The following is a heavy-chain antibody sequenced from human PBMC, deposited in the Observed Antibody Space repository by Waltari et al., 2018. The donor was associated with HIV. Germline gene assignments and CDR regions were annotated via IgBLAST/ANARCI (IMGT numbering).Heavy chain of an antibody. CDR1: GFTFDDYA. CDR2: ISWNSGST. J-gene: IGHJ4*02. CDR3: AKGPGYDSSGYYLPGEFDY. V-gene: IGHV3-9*01. D-gene: IGHD3-22*01. Sequence: EVQLVESGGGLVQPGRSLRLSCAASGFTFDDYAMHWVRQAPGKGLEWVSGISWNSGSTGYADSVKGRFTISRDNAKNSLYLQMNSLRAEDTALYYCAKGPGYDSSGYYLPGEFDYWGQGTLVTVSS.